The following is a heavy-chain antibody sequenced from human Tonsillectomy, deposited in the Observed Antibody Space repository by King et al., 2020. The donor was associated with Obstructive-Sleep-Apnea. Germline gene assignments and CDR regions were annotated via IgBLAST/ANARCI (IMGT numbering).Heavy chain of an antibody. CDR1: GGSISSYY. CDR3: AREYSSGWYDHWYFDL. J-gene: IGHJ2*01. Sequence: VQLQESGPGLVKPSETLSLTCTVSGGSISSYYWSWIRQPPGKGLEWMGYIYYSGNTNYIPSLKSRVTISVDTSKNQFSLKVFSVTAADTAVYYCAREYSSGWYDHWYFDLWGRGTLVTVSS. D-gene: IGHD6-19*01. V-gene: IGHV4-59*01. CDR2: IYYSGNT.